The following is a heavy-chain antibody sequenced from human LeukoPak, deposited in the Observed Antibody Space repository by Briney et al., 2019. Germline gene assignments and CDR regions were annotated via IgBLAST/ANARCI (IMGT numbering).Heavy chain of an antibody. CDR1: GFTFSSYE. V-gene: IGHV3-48*03. CDR3: ARDSSSWYYFDY. D-gene: IGHD6-13*01. CDR2: ISSSGTTI. Sequence: PGGSLRLSCAASGFTFSSYEMNWVRQAPGKGLEWVSYISSSGTTIYYVDSVKGRFTISRDNAKNSLYLQMTSLRAEDTAIYYCARDSSSWYYFDYWGQGTLVTVSS. J-gene: IGHJ4*02.